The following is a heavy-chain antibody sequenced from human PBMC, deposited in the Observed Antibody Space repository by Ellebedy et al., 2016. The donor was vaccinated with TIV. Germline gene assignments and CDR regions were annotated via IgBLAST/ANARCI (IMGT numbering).Heavy chain of an antibody. CDR1: GGSISSSSYY. Sequence: SETLSLTXTVSGGSISSSSYYWGWIRQPPGKGLEWIGSIYYSGSTYYNPSLKSRVTISVDTSKNQFSLKLSSVTAADTAVYYCARGLIAVTGTLLFDYWGQGTLVTVSS. J-gene: IGHJ4*02. V-gene: IGHV4-39*07. CDR3: ARGLIAVTGTLLFDY. D-gene: IGHD6-19*01. CDR2: IYYSGST.